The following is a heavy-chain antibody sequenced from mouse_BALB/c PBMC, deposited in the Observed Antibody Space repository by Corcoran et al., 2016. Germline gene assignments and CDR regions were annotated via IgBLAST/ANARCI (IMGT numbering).Heavy chain of an antibody. CDR1: GYTFTDYG. CDR3: ARGGDYDYDAGLAY. Sequence: QIQLVQSGPELKKPGETVKIYCKASGYTFTDYGMNWVKQAPGKGLKWMGGINTYTGEPKYADDFKGRFAFSLETSASTAYLQINNLKNDDMATYFCARGGDYDYDAGLAYWVQATLVTVSA. CDR2: INTYTGEP. J-gene: IGHJ3*01. V-gene: IGHV9-1*02. D-gene: IGHD2-4*01.